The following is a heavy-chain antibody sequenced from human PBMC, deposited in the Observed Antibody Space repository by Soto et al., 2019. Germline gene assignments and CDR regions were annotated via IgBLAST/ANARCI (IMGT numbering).Heavy chain of an antibody. CDR2: FDPEDGET. V-gene: IGHV1-24*01. CDR1: GYTLTELS. J-gene: IGHJ6*02. D-gene: IGHD4-17*01. Sequence: ASVKVSCKVSGYTLTELSMHWVRQAPGKGLEWMGGFDPEDGETIYAQKFQGRVTMTEDTSTDTAYMELSSLRSEDTAVYYCATDNPRYGDYYYYGMDVWGHGTTVTVSS. CDR3: ATDNPRYGDYYYYGMDV.